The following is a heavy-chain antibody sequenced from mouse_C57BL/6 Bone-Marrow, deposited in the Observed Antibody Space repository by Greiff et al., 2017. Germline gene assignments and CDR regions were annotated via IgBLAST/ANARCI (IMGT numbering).Heavy chain of an antibody. V-gene: IGHV5-17*01. J-gene: IGHJ1*03. D-gene: IGHD2-3*01. CDR3: ASGGWLLPCWYFDV. CDR2: ISSGSSTI. Sequence: DVMLVASGGGLVKPGGSLKLSCAASGFTFSDYGMHWVRQAPEKGLEWVAYISSGSSTIYYADTVKGRFTISRDNAKNTLFLQMTSLRSEDTAMYYWASGGWLLPCWYFDVWGTGTTVTVSS. CDR1: GFTFSDYG.